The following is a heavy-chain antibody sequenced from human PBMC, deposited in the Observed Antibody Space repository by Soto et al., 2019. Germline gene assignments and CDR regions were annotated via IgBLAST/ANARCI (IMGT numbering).Heavy chain of an antibody. Sequence: GGSLRLSCAASGVTFSNFEMNWVRQAPGKGLEWVSYISSSANTIYYADSVKGRFTVSRDNAKNSLYLQMHSLRAEDTAVYYCARAAPNFWSGYPNFFDYWGQGTMVTVSS. V-gene: IGHV3-48*03. CDR3: ARAAPNFWSGYPNFFDY. CDR1: GVTFSNFE. J-gene: IGHJ4*02. D-gene: IGHD3-3*01. CDR2: ISSSANTI.